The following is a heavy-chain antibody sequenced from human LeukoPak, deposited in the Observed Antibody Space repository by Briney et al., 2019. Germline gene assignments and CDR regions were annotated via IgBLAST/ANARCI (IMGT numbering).Heavy chain of an antibody. D-gene: IGHD6-13*01. CDR2: LLYSGST. CDR3: ASHGRFYTPGITAAGLDY. Sequence: SETLSLTCTVSGGSLSTNIYYWDYIRQPPGKGLEWIGSLLYSGSTYYNPSLKSRVTISVDTSKNQFSLQLSSVTAAVTAVYYCASHGRFYTPGITAAGLDYWGQGALVTVSS. CDR1: GGSLSTNIYY. J-gene: IGHJ4*02. V-gene: IGHV4-39*01.